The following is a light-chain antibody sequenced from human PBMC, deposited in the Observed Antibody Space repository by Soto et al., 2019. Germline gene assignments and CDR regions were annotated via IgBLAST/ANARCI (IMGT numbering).Light chain of an antibody. V-gene: IGLV2-14*01. J-gene: IGLJ3*02. CDR3: SSYTSSSSLKWV. Sequence: QSALTQPASVSGSPGQSITISCTGTGSDVGGYMSPGTNSTQAKPPKLMIYEVSNRPSGVSNRFSGSKSGNTASLTISGLQAEDEADYYCSSYTSSSSLKWVFGGGTKLTVL. CDR2: EVS. CDR1: GSDVGGY.